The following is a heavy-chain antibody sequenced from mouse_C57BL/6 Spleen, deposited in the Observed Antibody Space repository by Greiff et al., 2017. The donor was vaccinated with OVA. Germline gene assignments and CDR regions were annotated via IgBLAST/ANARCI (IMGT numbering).Heavy chain of an antibody. V-gene: IGHV5-6*02. CDR1: GFTFSSYG. Sequence: EVMLVESGGDLVKPGGSLKLSCAASGFTFSSYGMSWVRQTPDKRLEWVATISSGGSYTYYPDSVKGRFTISRDNAKNTLYLQMSSLKSEDTAMYYCARRGTGTPFDYWGQGTTLTVSS. CDR3: ARRGTGTPFDY. J-gene: IGHJ2*01. D-gene: IGHD4-1*01. CDR2: ISSGGSYT.